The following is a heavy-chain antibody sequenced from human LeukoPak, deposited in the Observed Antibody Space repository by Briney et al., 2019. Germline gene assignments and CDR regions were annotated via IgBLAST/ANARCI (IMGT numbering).Heavy chain of an antibody. CDR2: IYYSGST. CDR1: GGSISSSSYY. J-gene: IGHJ6*03. Sequence: PSETLSLTCTVSGGSISSSSYYWGWIRQPPGKGLEWIGSIYYSGSTYYNPSLKSRVTISVDTSKNQFSLKLSSVTAADTAVYYCDVWFGENYMDVWGKGTTVTVSS. CDR3: DVWFGENYMDV. D-gene: IGHD3-10*01. V-gene: IGHV4-39*07.